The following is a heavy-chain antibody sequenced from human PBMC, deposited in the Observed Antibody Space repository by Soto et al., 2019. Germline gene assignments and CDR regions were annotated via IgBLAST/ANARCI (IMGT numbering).Heavy chain of an antibody. CDR1: GGSFSGYY. J-gene: IGHJ4*02. Sequence: KASETLSLTCAVYGGSFSGYYWSWIRQPPGKGLEWIGEINHSGSTNYNPSLKSRVTISVDTSKNQFSLKLSSVTAADTAVYYCARVSSENYYYDSSGYSNFDYWGQGTLVTVSS. V-gene: IGHV4-34*01. CDR2: INHSGST. CDR3: ARVSSENYYYDSSGYSNFDY. D-gene: IGHD3-22*01.